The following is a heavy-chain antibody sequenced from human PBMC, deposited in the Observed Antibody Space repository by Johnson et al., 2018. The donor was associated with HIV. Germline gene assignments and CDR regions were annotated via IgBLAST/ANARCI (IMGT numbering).Heavy chain of an antibody. CDR1: GFTFSSWP. CDR3: ATDYNFWSGRPDSFDV. Sequence: VQLVESGEALVQPGGSLRLSCAASGFTFSSWPMHWVRQAPGKGLEYVSRITGSGDTYYVNSVTGRFTISRDNSKSTLYLQMDSLRAEDTAVYYCATDYNFWSGRPDSFDVWGQGTMVSVSS. J-gene: IGHJ3*01. V-gene: IGHV3-64*01. D-gene: IGHD3-3*01. CDR2: ITGSGDT.